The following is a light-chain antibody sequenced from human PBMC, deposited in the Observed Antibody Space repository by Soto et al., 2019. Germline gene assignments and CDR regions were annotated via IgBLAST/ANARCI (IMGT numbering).Light chain of an antibody. CDR2: DTS. J-gene: IGKJ1*01. V-gene: IGKV3-11*01. Sequence: EIVLTQSPGTLSLSPGERATLSCRAGQNVGSFLAWYQQKPGQAPRLLIYDTSNRATGIPDRFSGSGSGTDFTLTISSLQPEDFATYYCQQSYSTPSTFGQGTKVDIK. CDR1: QNVGSF. CDR3: QQSYSTPST.